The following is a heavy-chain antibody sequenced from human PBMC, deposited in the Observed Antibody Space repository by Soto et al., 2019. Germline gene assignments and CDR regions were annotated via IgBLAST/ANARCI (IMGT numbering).Heavy chain of an antibody. CDR1: GYTFTSYY. CDR3: ARDRNWNDFSY. V-gene: IGHV1-46*03. Sequence: ASVKVSCKASGYTFTSYYMHWVRQAPGQGLEWMGIINPSGGSTSYAQEFQGRVTMTRDTSTSTVYMELSSLRSEDTAVYYCARDRNWNDFSYWGQGTLVTVSS. D-gene: IGHD1-20*01. J-gene: IGHJ4*02. CDR2: INPSGGST.